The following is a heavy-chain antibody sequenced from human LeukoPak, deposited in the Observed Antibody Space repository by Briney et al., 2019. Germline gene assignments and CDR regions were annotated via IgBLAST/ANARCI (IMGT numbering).Heavy chain of an antibody. Sequence: PGGSLTLSCAASGFTFSDHWMHWVRQVPGKGPMWVSRINSDGSVINYADSVNGRFTVSRDNAKNTLSLEMNSLGVEDTAVYYCARDPSTQLRISYNWPDRGGQGILVTVSS. CDR1: GFTFSDHW. CDR2: INSDGSVI. V-gene: IGHV3-74*01. D-gene: IGHD3-16*01. CDR3: ARDPSTQLRISYNWPDR. J-gene: IGHJ5*02.